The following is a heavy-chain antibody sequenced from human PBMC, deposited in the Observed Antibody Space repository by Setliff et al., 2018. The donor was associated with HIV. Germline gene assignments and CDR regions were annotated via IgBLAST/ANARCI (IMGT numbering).Heavy chain of an antibody. CDR2: IGQDGSEK. CDR3: TRKLAPGHGMDV. D-gene: IGHD3-3*02. J-gene: IGHJ6*02. V-gene: IGHV3-7*01. CDR1: RFDFNNYW. Sequence: PGGSLRLSCAASRFDFNNYWMCWVRQAPGKGLEWVASIGQDGSEKNYVDSVKGRFTISRDNAKNSMDLQMDSLRVEDTTVYYCTRKLAPGHGMDVWGQGTTVTVSS.